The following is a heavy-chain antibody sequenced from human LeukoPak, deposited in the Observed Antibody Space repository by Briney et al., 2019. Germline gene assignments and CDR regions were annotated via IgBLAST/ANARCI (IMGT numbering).Heavy chain of an antibody. J-gene: IGHJ4*02. CDR1: GYNFYNSW. CDR2: IFPGDSDT. Sequence: ESLKISCKGSGYNFYNSWLGWVRQRPGRGLEWMGIIFPGDSDTRYSTSFQGQVTMSVDKSINTAYLQWSSLKPSDSALYYCARELPGSYGELLAFDFWGPGTLVTVSS. CDR3: ARELPGSYGELLAFDF. V-gene: IGHV5-51*01. D-gene: IGHD1-26*01.